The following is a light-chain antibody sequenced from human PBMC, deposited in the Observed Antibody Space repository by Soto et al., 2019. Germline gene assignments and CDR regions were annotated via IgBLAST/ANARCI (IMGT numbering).Light chain of an antibody. CDR1: QDISNY. CDR2: DAS. J-gene: IGKJ3*01. V-gene: IGKV1-33*01. Sequence: DIQRTQSPSSLSASVGAIVTITSQASQDISNYLTWYQQKPGKAPKLLIYDASNLETGVPSRFSGRESGTDVTFHISSLQPGDIATCYRHRYDNFPRPFGLGTKVPIK. CDR3: HRYDNFPRP.